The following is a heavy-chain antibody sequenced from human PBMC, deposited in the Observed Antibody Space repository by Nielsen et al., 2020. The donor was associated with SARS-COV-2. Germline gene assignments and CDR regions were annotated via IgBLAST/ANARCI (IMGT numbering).Heavy chain of an antibody. Sequence: SVKVSCKASGGTFSSYAISWVRQAPGQGLEWMGGIIPIFGTANYAQKFQGRVTITADESTSTAYMEPSSLRSEDTAVYYCARDFRGALRVRGVEVFDIWGQGTMVTVSS. CDR3: ARDFRGALRVRGVEVFDI. CDR1: GGTFSSYA. CDR2: IIPIFGTA. J-gene: IGHJ3*02. D-gene: IGHD3-10*01. V-gene: IGHV1-69*13.